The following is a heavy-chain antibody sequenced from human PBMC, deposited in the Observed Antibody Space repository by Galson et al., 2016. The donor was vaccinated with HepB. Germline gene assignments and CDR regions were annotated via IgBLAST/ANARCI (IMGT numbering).Heavy chain of an antibody. CDR2: IRGSGTGT. CDR3: AKSSLVGYNSGWGGSFDI. D-gene: IGHD6-19*01. V-gene: IGHV3-23*01. Sequence: SLRLSCAASGFSFSSYSMNWVRQAPGKGLEWVSAIRGSGTGTYYTDSVKGRFTISRDNSKNTPYLQMNSLRAEDAAVYYFAKSSLVGYNSGWGGSFDIWGRGTMVTVAS. CDR1: GFSFSSYS. J-gene: IGHJ3*02.